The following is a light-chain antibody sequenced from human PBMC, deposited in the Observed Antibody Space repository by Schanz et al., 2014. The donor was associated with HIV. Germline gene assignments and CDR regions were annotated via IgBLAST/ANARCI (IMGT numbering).Light chain of an antibody. V-gene: IGLV1-44*01. J-gene: IGLJ3*02. Sequence: QSVLTQPPSASGTPGQRVTISCSGSGSNIGRNTVSWYQQLPGTAPKLLIYGNNQRPSGVPDRFSGSDSGASASLAISGLQSEDEADYYCATWDDALKAWVFGGGTKLTVL. CDR3: ATWDDALKAWV. CDR2: GNN. CDR1: GSNIGRNT.